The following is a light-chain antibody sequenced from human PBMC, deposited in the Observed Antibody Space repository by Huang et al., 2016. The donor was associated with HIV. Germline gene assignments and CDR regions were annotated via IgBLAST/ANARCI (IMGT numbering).Light chain of an antibody. Sequence: EVVMTQSPPTLYASPGERVTLSCRASQSVGSHLAWLQQRPGQAPRALSYGASNRAPAVPGRFIGGGSGTQFTLTITSLQSEDFAIYYCQQYDSRPRTFGQGTRIEIK. CDR1: QSVGSH. CDR3: QQYDSRPRT. V-gene: IGKV3-15*01. J-gene: IGKJ1*01. CDR2: GAS.